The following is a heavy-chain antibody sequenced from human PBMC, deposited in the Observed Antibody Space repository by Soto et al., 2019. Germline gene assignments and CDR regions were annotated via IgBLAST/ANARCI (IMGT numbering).Heavy chain of an antibody. CDR1: GYTFTSYA. J-gene: IGHJ6*02. Sequence: ASVKVSCKASGYTFTSYAMHWVRQAPGQRLEWMGWINAGNGNTKYSQKFQGRVTITRDTSASTAYMELSSLRSEDTAVYYCARLVVTPRPFYGMYVWGQGTTVTVSS. CDR2: INAGNGNT. CDR3: ARLVVTPRPFYGMYV. D-gene: IGHD2-21*02. V-gene: IGHV1-3*01.